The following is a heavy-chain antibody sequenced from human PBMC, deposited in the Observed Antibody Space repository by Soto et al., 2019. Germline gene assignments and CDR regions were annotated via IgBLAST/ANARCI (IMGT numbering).Heavy chain of an antibody. J-gene: IGHJ6*02. V-gene: IGHV3-23*01. CDR3: AKERMTTFVGGSARHHYYYAIGV. Sequence: VRSVRLARAASGVTLSRYAMRWVRQAPGKGLEWVSAISGSGGSTYYADSVKGRFTISRDNSKNTLYLQMNSLRAEETAVYYCAKERMTTFVGGSARHHYYYAIGVTDQATTIPVS. CDR2: ISGSGGST. D-gene: IGHD3-16*01. CDR1: GVTLSRYA.